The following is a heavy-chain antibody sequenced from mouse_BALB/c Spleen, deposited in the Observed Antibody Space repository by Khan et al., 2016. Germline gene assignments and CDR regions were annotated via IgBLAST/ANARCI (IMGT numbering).Heavy chain of an antibody. CDR3: SRSMYYVSSSFDY. J-gene: IGHJ2*01. CDR1: GYTFTSYN. Sequence: QVQLQQPGAELVKPGASVKMSCKASGYTFTSYNMHWVKQTPGQGLEWIGAIYPGNGDTSYNQKFKGKATLPADKSSSTAYMQLSSLTSEDSAVYDCSRSMYYVSSSFDYWGQGTTLTVSS. CDR2: IYPGNGDT. V-gene: IGHV1-12*01. D-gene: IGHD1-1*01.